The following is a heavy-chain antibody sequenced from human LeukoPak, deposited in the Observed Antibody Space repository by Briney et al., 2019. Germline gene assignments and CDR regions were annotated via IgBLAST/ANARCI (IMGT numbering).Heavy chain of an antibody. CDR1: GFTFSSYA. V-gene: IGHV3-30-3*01. CDR2: ISYDGSNK. CDR3: ARGSGYGSGSYHDAFDI. D-gene: IGHD3-10*01. J-gene: IGHJ3*02. Sequence: PGRSLRLSCAASGFTFSSYAMHWVCQAPGKGLEWVAVISYDGSNKYYADSVKGRFTISRDNSKNTLYLQMNSLRAEDTAVYYCARGSGYGSGSYHDAFDIWGQGTMVTVSS.